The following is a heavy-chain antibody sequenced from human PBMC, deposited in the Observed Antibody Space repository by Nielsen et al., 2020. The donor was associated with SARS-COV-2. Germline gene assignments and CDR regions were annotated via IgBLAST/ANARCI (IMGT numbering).Heavy chain of an antibody. D-gene: IGHD3-10*01. CDR3: ARARSITMVRGVIIEDAFDI. CDR1: GGSISSGDYY. V-gene: IGHV4-61*08. CDR2: IYYSGST. J-gene: IGHJ3*02. Sequence: SETLSLTCTVSGGSISSGDYYWSWIRQPPGKGLEWIGYIYYSGSTNYNPSLKSRVTISVDTSKNQFSLKLSSVTAADTAVYYCARARSITMVRGVIIEDAFDIWGQGTMVTVSS.